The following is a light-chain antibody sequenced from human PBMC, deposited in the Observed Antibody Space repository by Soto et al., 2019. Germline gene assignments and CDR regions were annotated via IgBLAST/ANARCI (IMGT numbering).Light chain of an antibody. CDR1: SSDVGDYNS. J-gene: IGLJ1*01. CDR2: DVS. V-gene: IGLV2-11*01. CDR3: CSYVGGYSYV. Sequence: QSVLTQPRSVSGSPGQSVTVSCIGTSSDVGDYNSVSWYQQHPGKAPKLMIYDVSKRPSGVPDRFSGPKSGNTASLTISGLQAEDEADYYCCSYVGGYSYVFGIGTKVT.